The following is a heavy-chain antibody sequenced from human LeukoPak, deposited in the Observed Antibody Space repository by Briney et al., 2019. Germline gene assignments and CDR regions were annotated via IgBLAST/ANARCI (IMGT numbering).Heavy chain of an antibody. Sequence: GGSLRLSCAASGFTFSSYAMSWVRQAPGKGLEWVPAISGSGGSTYYADSVKGRFTISRDNSKNTLYLQMNSLRAEDTAIYYCARVRGYSGYEGRYYYYGMDVWGQGTTVTVSS. J-gene: IGHJ6*02. V-gene: IGHV3-23*01. CDR3: ARVRGYSGYEGRYYYYGMDV. D-gene: IGHD5-12*01. CDR1: GFTFSSYA. CDR2: ISGSGGST.